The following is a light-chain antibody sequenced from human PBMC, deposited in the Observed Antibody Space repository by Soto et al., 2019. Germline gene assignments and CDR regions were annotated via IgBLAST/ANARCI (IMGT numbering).Light chain of an antibody. J-gene: IGKJ1*01. CDR2: GAS. V-gene: IGKV3-15*01. CDR1: QTINNN. CDR3: QHYNNGPR. Sequence: TVMTQSPSTLSVSPGEGATLSCRASQTINNNLVWYQQKPGQAPRLLIYGASRRATGVPARFSGSGSGTEFTLTISSLQSEDFAVYYCQHYNNGPRFGQGTKV.